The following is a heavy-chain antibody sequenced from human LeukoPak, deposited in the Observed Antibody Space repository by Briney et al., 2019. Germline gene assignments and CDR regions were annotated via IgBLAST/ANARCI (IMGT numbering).Heavy chain of an antibody. V-gene: IGHV3-23*01. CDR2: ISGSGGST. CDR1: GFTFSSYA. J-gene: IGHJ4*02. CDR3: AKDPHFYGDRRGDY. D-gene: IGHD4-17*01. Sequence: PGGSLRLSCAASGFTFSSYAMSWVRQAPGKGLEWVSAISGSGGSTYYADSVKGRFTISRDNSKNTLYLQMNSLRAEDTAVYYCAKDPHFYGDRRGDYWGQGTLVTVSS.